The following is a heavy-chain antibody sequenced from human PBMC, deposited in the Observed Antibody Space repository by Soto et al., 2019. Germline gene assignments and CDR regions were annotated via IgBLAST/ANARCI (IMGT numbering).Heavy chain of an antibody. Sequence: NPSETLSLTCTVSGCSISSSSYYWSWIRQPPGKGLEWIGSAYYSGSTYYNSALKSRVTISLDTSKNQFSLKLSSLTAADTAVYYCARHGGSAAGTYYYDYWGQGTQVTVS. D-gene: IGHD6-13*01. CDR3: ARHGGSAAGTYYYDY. V-gene: IGHV4-39*01. CDR2: AYYSGST. J-gene: IGHJ4*02. CDR1: GCSISSSSYY.